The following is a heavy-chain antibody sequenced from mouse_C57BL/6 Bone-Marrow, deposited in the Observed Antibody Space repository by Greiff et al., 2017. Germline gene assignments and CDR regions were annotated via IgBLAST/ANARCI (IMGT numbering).Heavy chain of an antibody. CDR2: IDPETGGT. D-gene: IGHD2-1*01. CDR1: GYTFTDYE. Sequence: QVQLQQSGAELVRPGASVTLSCTASGYTFTDYEMHWVKQTPVHGLEWIGAIDPETGGTAYTQKFKGKAILTADKSSSTAYLELRSLTSEDTAVYYCTRDGNWYFDVWGTGTTVTVSS. V-gene: IGHV1-15*01. J-gene: IGHJ1*03. CDR3: TRDGNWYFDV.